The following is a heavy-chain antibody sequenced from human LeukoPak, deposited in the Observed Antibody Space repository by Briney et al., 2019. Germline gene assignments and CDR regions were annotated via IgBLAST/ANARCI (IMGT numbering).Heavy chain of an antibody. V-gene: IGHV3-30*02. D-gene: IGHD3-3*01. J-gene: IGHJ6*02. CDR3: AKDTGVASPYYYYGMDV. CDR1: GFSFSSYA. CDR2: IWYDGGNK. Sequence: GGSLRLSCAASGFSFSSYAMHWVRQAPGKGLEWVAVIWYDGGNKYYAESVKGRFTISRDNSKNTLYLQMNSLRAEDTALYYCAKDTGVASPYYYYGMDVWGQGTTVTVSS.